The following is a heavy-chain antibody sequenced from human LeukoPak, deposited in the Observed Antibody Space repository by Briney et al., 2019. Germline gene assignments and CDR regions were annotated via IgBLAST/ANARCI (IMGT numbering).Heavy chain of an antibody. V-gene: IGHV3-21*01. D-gene: IGHD2-21*02. J-gene: IGHJ4*02. CDR2: ISRSSSYI. CDR3: ARDGRCGGDCYAS. Sequence: GGSLRLSCAASGFSFSSYTMNWVRQAPGKGLEWVSIISRSSSYIYYADSVKGRFTISRDNAKNALYLQMNSLRVEDTAVYYCARDGRCGGDCYASWGQGTLVTVSS. CDR1: GFSFSSYT.